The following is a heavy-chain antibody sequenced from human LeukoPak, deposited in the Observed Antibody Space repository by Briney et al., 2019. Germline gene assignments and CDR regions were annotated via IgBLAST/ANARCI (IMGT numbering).Heavy chain of an antibody. V-gene: IGHV3-33*01. J-gene: IGHJ4*02. D-gene: IGHD6-19*01. CDR1: GFNFSSYG. CDR2: IWFDGSNI. CDR3: ARDSLPMAVTGPFDH. Sequence: GGSLRLSCAASGFNFSSYGMHWVRQAPGKGLEWVTSIWFDGSNIHYADSVKGRVIISRDNSKSALYLQMNSLRAEDTAIYYCARDSLPMAVTGPFDHWGQGALVTVSS.